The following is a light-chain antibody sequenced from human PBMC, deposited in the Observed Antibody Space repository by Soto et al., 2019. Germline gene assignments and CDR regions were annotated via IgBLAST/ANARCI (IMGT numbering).Light chain of an antibody. Sequence: QSALTQPASVSASPRQSITISCTGTSNDVGSYNLVSWYQQHPGKAPKLMIYEVSKRPSGISDRFSGSKSGNTASLTISGLQAEDEADYYCCSYASTSTWVFGGGTKLTV. J-gene: IGLJ3*02. V-gene: IGLV2-23*02. CDR3: CSYASTSTWV. CDR1: SNDVGSYNL. CDR2: EVS.